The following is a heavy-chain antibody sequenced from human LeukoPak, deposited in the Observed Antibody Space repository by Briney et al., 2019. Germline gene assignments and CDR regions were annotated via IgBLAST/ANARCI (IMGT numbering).Heavy chain of an antibody. Sequence: GGSLRLSCAASGFTFSSYEMNWVRQAPGKGLEWVAFIRYDGSNKYYADSVKGRFTISRDNSKNTLYLQMNSLRAEDTAVYYCAKDLEGYCSGGSCYPGWFDPWGQGTLVTVSS. CDR3: AKDLEGYCSGGSCYPGWFDP. J-gene: IGHJ5*02. CDR1: GFTFSSYE. D-gene: IGHD2-15*01. CDR2: IRYDGSNK. V-gene: IGHV3-30*02.